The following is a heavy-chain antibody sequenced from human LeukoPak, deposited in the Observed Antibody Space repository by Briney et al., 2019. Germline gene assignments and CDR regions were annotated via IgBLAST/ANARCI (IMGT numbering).Heavy chain of an antibody. CDR3: ARGREMATLKAFDP. D-gene: IGHD5-24*01. V-gene: IGHV4-59*01. CDR1: GGSINNYY. Sequence: SETLSLTCTVSGGSINNYYWSWIRQAPGKGREWIGYIYYSGSANDTPSLKSRVTISVDTSKNQISLRLSSVAAADTAVYYCARGREMATLKAFDPWGQGTLVTVSS. CDR2: IYYSGSA. J-gene: IGHJ5*02.